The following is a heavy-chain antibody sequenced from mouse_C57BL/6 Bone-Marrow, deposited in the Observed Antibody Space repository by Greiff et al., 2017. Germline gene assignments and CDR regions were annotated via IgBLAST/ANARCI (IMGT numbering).Heavy chain of an antibody. CDR1: GYTFTTYP. J-gene: IGHJ2*01. CDR2: FHPYNDDT. CDR3: ARKRYYCSSPYFDY. D-gene: IGHD1-1*01. Sequence: VQLQQSGAELVKPGASVKMSCKASGYTFTTYPIEWMKQNHGKSLEWIGNFHPYNDDTTYNEKFKGKATLTIDKSSSTVYLELSRLTSSDSAVYSCARKRYYCSSPYFDYWGQGTTLTVSS. V-gene: IGHV1-47*01.